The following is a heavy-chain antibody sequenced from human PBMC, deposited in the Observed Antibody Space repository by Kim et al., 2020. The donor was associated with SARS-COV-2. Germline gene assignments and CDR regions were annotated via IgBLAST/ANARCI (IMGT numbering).Heavy chain of an antibody. D-gene: IGHD6-13*01. CDR1: GGSISSSSYY. J-gene: IGHJ4*02. Sequence: SETLSLTCTVSGGSISSSSYYWGWIRQPPGKGLEWIGSIYYSGSTYYNPSLKSRVTISVDTSKNQFSLKLSSVTAADTAVYYCARLGGSSSWYSKVYYFDYWGQGTLVTVSS. V-gene: IGHV4-39*01. CDR3: ARLGGSSSWYSKVYYFDY. CDR2: IYYSGST.